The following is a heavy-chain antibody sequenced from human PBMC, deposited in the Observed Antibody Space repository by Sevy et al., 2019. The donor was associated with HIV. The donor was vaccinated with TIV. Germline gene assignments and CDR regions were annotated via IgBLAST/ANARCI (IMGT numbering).Heavy chain of an antibody. V-gene: IGHV3-30*18. D-gene: IGHD3-16*01. Sequence: GGSLRLSCAASGFTFGTYDMYWVRQAPGKGLEWVAIISSDGSYRYYADSVRGRFSMSRDNSKNTMYLQISGLLIEDTAVYYCAKNRPPGGSLFSRHGMDVWGRGTTVTVSS. CDR3: AKNRPPGGSLFSRHGMDV. CDR2: ISSDGSYR. CDR1: GFTFGTYD. J-gene: IGHJ6*02.